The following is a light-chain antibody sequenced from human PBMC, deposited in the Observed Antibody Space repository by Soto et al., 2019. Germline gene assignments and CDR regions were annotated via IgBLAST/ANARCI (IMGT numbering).Light chain of an antibody. CDR2: DDS. CDR3: QVWDGLSDHVI. V-gene: IGLV3-21*02. J-gene: IGLJ2*01. Sequence: SYELTQPPSVSVAPGQTARITCGGNNIESKSVHWYQQRPGQAPVLVVHDDSDRPSGIPERISGSNSGNTATLTISRVEAEDEAEYYCQVWDGLSDHVIFGGGTKLTVL. CDR1: NIESKS.